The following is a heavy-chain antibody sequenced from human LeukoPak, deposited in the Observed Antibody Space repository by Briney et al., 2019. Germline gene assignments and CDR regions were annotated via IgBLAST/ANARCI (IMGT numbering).Heavy chain of an antibody. D-gene: IGHD2/OR15-2a*01. CDR3: ARANIYDAFDI. CDR2: MNPNSGNT. V-gene: IGHV1-8*01. J-gene: IGHJ3*02. Sequence: GASVTVSFKASGYTFTSYDINWVRQATGQGLEWMGWMNPNSGNTGYAQKFQGRVTMTRNTSISTAYMELSSLRSEDTAVYYCARANIYDAFDIWGQGTMVTVSS. CDR1: GYTFTSYD.